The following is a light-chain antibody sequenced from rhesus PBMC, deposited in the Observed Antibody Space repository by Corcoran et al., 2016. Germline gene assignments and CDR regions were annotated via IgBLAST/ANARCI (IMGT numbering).Light chain of an antibody. CDR2: AAY. Sequence: DIQMTQSPSSLSASVGDRVTVTCRASQGINKELRWYQQKPGKATTLLIYAAYSLQTGVSSRFSGSGSGTEYTLTISRLPPEDVATYYCLQDNSAPLTFGGGTKVELK. CDR1: QGINKE. CDR3: LQDNSAPLT. J-gene: IGKJ4*01. V-gene: IGKV1-94*01.